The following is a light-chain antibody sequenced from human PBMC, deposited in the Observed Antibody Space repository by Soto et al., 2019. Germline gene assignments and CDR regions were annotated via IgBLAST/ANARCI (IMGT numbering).Light chain of an antibody. CDR2: DAS. V-gene: IGKV3-11*01. CDR3: QQRSNAIT. J-gene: IGKJ5*01. CDR1: QSVSSY. Sequence: EIVLTQSPATLSLSPGERATLSCRASQSVSSYLDWYQQKPGQAPRLLIYDASNRATGIPARFSGSGSGTDFTLTISSLEPEDFAVYYFQQRSNAITFGQGTRLEIK.